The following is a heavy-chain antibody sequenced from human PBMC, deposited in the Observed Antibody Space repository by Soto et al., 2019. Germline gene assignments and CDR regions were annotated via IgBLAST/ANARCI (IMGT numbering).Heavy chain of an antibody. CDR2: IYYSGST. D-gene: IGHD3-9*01. V-gene: IGHV4-59*01. CDR1: GGSISSYY. J-gene: IGHJ3*02. CDR3: ARGTADILTGYVDAFDI. Sequence: SETLSLTCTVSGGSISSYYWSWIRQPPGKGLEWIGYIYYSGSTNYNPSLKSRVTISVDTSKNQFSLKLSSVTAADTAVYYCARGTADILTGYVDAFDIWGQGTMVTVSS.